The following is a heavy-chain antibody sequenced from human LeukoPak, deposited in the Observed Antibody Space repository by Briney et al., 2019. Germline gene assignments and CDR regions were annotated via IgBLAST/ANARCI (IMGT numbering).Heavy chain of an antibody. CDR1: GFTFGSYG. J-gene: IGHJ4*02. CDR3: ARDPYDSSWGLCYFDY. D-gene: IGHD3-22*01. V-gene: IGHV3-30*03. CDR2: ISYDGRNE. Sequence: GGSLRLSCAASGFTFGSYGMHWVRQAPGKGLEWVAVISYDGRNEYYADSVKGRFTISRDNPKNTLYLQMNSLRAEDTAVYYCARDPYDSSWGLCYFDYWGQGNLVTVSS.